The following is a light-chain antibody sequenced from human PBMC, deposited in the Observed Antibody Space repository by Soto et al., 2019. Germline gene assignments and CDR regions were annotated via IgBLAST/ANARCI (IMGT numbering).Light chain of an antibody. Sequence: DVVLTQSPDSLAVSLGERATINCKSSQILLYSSNKKDCVAWYQQKPGQPPKLLINWASTRQSGVPGRFSGSGSWKDFTSPNNSLQAGEGASYFCQEDYCFPLTVRQGNQVEI. CDR1: QILLYSSNKKDC. CDR2: WAS. J-gene: IGKJ1*01. V-gene: IGKV4-1*01. CDR3: QEDYCFPLT.